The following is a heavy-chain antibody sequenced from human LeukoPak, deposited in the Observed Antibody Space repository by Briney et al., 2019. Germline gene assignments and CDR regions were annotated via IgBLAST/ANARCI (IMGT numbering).Heavy chain of an antibody. CDR3: AYYGDPPYNWFDP. CDR1: GDSVSSNSAA. J-gene: IGHJ5*02. CDR2: TYYRSKWYN. D-gene: IGHD3-10*01. Sequence: SQTLSLTCAISGDSVSSNSAAWNWIRQSPSRDLEWLGRTYYRSKWYNDYAVSVKSRITINPDTSKNQFSLQPNSVTPEDTAVYYCAYYGDPPYNWFDPWGQGTLVTVSS. V-gene: IGHV6-1*01.